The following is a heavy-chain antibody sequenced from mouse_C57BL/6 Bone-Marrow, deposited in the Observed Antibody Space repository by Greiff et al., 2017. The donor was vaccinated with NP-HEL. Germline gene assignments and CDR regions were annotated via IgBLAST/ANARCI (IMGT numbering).Heavy chain of an antibody. J-gene: IGHJ4*01. D-gene: IGHD5-1*01. CDR1: GYAFTNYL. CDR3: AREDLSYYAMDY. Sequence: VQLQQSGAELVRPGTSVKVSCKASGYAFTNYLIEWVKQRPGQGLEWIGVINPGSGGTNYNEKFKGKATLTADKSSSTAYMQLSSLTSEDSAVYFCAREDLSYYAMDYWGQGTSVTVSS. CDR2: INPGSGGT. V-gene: IGHV1-54*01.